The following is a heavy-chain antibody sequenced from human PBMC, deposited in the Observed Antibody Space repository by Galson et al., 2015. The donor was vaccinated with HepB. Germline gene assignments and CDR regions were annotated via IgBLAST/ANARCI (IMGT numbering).Heavy chain of an antibody. CDR2: IRYDGSNK. Sequence: SLRLSCAASGFTFSSYGMHWVRQAPGKGLEWVAFIRYDGSNKYYADSVKGRFTISRDNSKNTLYLQMNSLRAEDTAVYYCAKGPHYYDSSGYYQDYWGQGTLVTVSS. V-gene: IGHV3-30*02. CDR3: AKGPHYYDSSGYYQDY. D-gene: IGHD3-22*01. J-gene: IGHJ4*02. CDR1: GFTFSSYG.